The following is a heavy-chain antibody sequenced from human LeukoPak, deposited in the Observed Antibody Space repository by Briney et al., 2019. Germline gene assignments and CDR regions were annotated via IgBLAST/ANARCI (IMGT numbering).Heavy chain of an antibody. Sequence: PGGSLRLSCAASGFTFSSYGIHWVRQAPGKGLEWVAVVWYDGKNKFYGDSVKGRFTISRDSSKNTVDLQMNSLRVEDTAVYYCAKRGTRATHGMDVWGQGTTVTVSS. J-gene: IGHJ6*02. CDR3: AKRGTRATHGMDV. V-gene: IGHV3-33*06. CDR2: VWYDGKNK. D-gene: IGHD3-16*01. CDR1: GFTFSSYG.